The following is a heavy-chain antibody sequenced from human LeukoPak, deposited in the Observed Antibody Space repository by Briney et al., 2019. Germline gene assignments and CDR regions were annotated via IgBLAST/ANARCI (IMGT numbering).Heavy chain of an antibody. CDR3: ARDRDYEGEFGY. V-gene: IGHV1-18*01. Sequence: ASVKVSCKASGYTFTSYGISWVRQAPGQGLEWMGWISAYNGNRNYAQKLQGRVTMTTDTSTSTAYMELRSLRSDDTAVYYCARDRDYEGEFGYWGQGTLVTVSS. CDR2: ISAYNGNR. CDR1: GYTFTSYG. J-gene: IGHJ4*02. D-gene: IGHD4-17*01.